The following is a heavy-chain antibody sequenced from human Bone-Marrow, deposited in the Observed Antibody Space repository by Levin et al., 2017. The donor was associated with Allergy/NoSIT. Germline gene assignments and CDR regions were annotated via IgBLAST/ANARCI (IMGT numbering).Heavy chain of an antibody. CDR2: ISSDERNQ. Sequence: GESLKISCVAAGFRFSTYGMHWVRQSPVRGLEWVAAISSDERNQHYTDSVKGRFTISRDNSKNTLFLQMNSLTPDDTALYYCAKATYSGSYFDDYWGQGTLVTVSS. V-gene: IGHV3-30*18. CDR3: AKATYSGSYFDDY. D-gene: IGHD1-26*01. CDR1: GFRFSTYG. J-gene: IGHJ4*02.